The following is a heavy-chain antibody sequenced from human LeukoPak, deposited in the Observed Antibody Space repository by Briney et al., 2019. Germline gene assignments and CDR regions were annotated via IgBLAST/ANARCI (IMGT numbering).Heavy chain of an antibody. CDR3: ARVASGNYRFDP. CDR2: MYNSGRT. Sequence: SETLSLTCTASGDSISSGAYCWSWIRQHPEKGLEWIGYMYNSGRTYYNPSLESRVTISVDTSKNQFSLRLSSVTAADTAVYYCARVASGNYRFDPWGQGTLVTVSS. J-gene: IGHJ5*02. V-gene: IGHV4-31*03. D-gene: IGHD1-26*01. CDR1: GDSISSGAYC.